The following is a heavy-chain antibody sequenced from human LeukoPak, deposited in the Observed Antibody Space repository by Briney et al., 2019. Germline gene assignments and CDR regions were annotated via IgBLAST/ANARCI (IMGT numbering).Heavy chain of an antibody. CDR3: ARRSAWFGEAPPDY. J-gene: IGHJ4*02. CDR2: ISSSSSYI. D-gene: IGHD3-10*01. V-gene: IGHV3-21*01. CDR1: GFTFSSYS. Sequence: GGPLRLSCAASGFTFSSYSMNWVRQAPGKGLEWVSSISSSSSYIYYADSVKGRFTISRDNAKNSLYLQMNSLRAEDTAVYYCARRSAWFGEAPPDYWGQGTLVTVSS.